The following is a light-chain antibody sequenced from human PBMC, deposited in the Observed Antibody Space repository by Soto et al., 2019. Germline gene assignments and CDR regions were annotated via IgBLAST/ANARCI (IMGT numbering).Light chain of an antibody. CDR3: MQSSQSRT. CDR2: QIS. CDR1: ESLLHSGGNTY. V-gene: IGKV2-24*01. J-gene: IGKJ1*01. Sequence: DIVLTQSPLSLPVTLGQPASLSCRSSESLLHSGGNTYLSWLHQRPGQPPRLLIYQISERLSGVPDRFSGSGAGTNFTLRFSRVEAEDVGIFFCMQSSQSRTFGQGTKVDIK.